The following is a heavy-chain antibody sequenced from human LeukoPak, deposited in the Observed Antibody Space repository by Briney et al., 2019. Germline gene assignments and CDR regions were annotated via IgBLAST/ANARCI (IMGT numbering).Heavy chain of an antibody. CDR2: IYTSGST. V-gene: IGHV4-4*09. D-gene: IGHD3-16*02. Sequence: SETLSLTCTVSGGSISSYYWSWIRQPPGKGLEWIGYIYTSGSTNYNPSLKSRVTISVDTSKNQFSLKPSSVTAADTAMYYCARHFPLPGYRYMGLFDYWGQGTLVTVSS. CDR1: GGSISSYY. J-gene: IGHJ4*02. CDR3: ARHFPLPGYRYMGLFDY.